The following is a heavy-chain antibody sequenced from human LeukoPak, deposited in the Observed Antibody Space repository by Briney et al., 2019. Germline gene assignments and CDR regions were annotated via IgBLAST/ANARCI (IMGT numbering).Heavy chain of an antibody. J-gene: IGHJ5*02. Sequence: GGSLRLSCAASGLTFSSYGMHWVRQAPGKGLEWVAVIWYDGSNKYYADSVKGRFTISRDNSKNTLYLQMNSLRAEDTAVYYCARVVAARPDWFDPWGQGTLVTVSS. CDR3: ARVVAARPDWFDP. CDR1: GLTFSSYG. V-gene: IGHV3-33*01. D-gene: IGHD6-6*01. CDR2: IWYDGSNK.